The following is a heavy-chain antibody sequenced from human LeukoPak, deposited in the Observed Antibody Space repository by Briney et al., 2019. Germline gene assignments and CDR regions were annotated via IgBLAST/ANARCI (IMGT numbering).Heavy chain of an antibody. CDR1: RGTFSSYA. J-gene: IGHJ5*02. V-gene: IGHV1-69*13. D-gene: IGHD1-1*01. CDR3: ARRRSRSTGPITLNWFDP. Sequence: GASVKVSCKASRGTFSSYAINWVRQAPGQGLEWMGGIIPIFGTANYAQKFQGRVTITADESTSTAYMELSSLRSEDTAVYYCARRRSRSTGPITLNWFDPWGQGTLVTVSS. CDR2: IIPIFGTA.